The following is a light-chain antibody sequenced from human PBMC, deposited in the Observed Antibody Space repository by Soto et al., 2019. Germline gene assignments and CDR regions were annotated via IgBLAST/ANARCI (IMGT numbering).Light chain of an antibody. V-gene: IGKV3-15*01. J-gene: IGKJ1*01. CDR2: GAS. CDR3: LHYNTWPWT. CDR1: RSVNSN. Sequence: ETVMTQSPPTLSVSPGESATLSCRASRSVNSNLAWYQQKVGQAPRVLIYGASTWATGIPARFSGSGSGTEFILTISSLQSEDFAFYYCLHYNTWPWTFGQGTKVESK.